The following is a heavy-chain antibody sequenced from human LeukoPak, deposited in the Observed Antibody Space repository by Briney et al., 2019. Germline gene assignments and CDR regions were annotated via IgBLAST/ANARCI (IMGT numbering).Heavy chain of an antibody. CDR2: MNPNSGNT. Sequence: ASVKVSCKASGYTFTSYDINWVRQATGQGLEWMGWMNPNSGNTGYVQKFQGRVTMTRNTSISTAYMELSSLRSEDTAVYYCARGLAVGYLRFLEWLFDFDYWGQGTWSPSPQ. CDR1: GYTFTSYD. V-gene: IGHV1-8*01. D-gene: IGHD3-3*01. CDR3: ARGLAVGYLRFLEWLFDFDY. J-gene: IGHJ4*02.